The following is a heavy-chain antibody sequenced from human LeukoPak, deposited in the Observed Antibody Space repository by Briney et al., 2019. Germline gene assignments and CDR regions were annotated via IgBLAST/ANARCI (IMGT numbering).Heavy chain of an antibody. CDR3: ARLYGVFSDGAGYCSG. D-gene: IGHD3-9*01. V-gene: IGHV3-7*01. CDR2: IKQGGSEK. Sequence: PGGSLRLSCAASGFIFSGYWMTWVRHTPGKRLEWVANIKQGGSEKKYMDSVKGRFTISRDNAKNSLSLQMNSLRAEVTAVYYCARLYGVFSDGAGYCSGWGQGTLVTVSS. J-gene: IGHJ4*02. CDR1: GFIFSGYW.